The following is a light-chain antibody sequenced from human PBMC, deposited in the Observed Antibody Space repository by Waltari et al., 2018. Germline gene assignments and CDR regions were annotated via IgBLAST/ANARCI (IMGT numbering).Light chain of an antibody. CDR2: WAS. Sequence: DIVLTQSPDSLAVSLGERATINCKSSQSVLSRSNNKNYLGWYQQKTGQPPQLPITWASTRESGVPDRFSGSGSGTDFTLTISGLQAEDVAVYFCQQCYTFPYTFGQGTQLEIK. CDR1: QSVLSRSNNKNY. CDR3: QQCYTFPYT. V-gene: IGKV4-1*01. J-gene: IGKJ2*01.